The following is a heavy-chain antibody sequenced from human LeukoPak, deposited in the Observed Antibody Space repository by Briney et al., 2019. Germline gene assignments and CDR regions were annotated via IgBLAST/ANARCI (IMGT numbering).Heavy chain of an antibody. D-gene: IGHD5-12*01. J-gene: IGHJ4*02. Sequence: GGSLRLSCAASGFTFSSYSMNWVRQAPGKGLEWVSSISSSSSYIYYADSVKGRFTISRDNAKNSLYLQMNSLRAEDTAVYYCARGYSGYDPDLDYWGQGTLVTVSS. V-gene: IGHV3-21*01. CDR2: ISSSSSYI. CDR1: GFTFSSYS. CDR3: ARGYSGYDPDLDY.